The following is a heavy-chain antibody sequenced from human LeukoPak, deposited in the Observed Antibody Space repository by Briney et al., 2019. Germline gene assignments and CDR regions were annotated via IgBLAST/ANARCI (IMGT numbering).Heavy chain of an antibody. Sequence: SETLSLTCTVSGGSISSYYWTWIRQPPGKGLEWIGYIYYSGSTNYNPSLKGRVTISVDTSKNQFSLKLSSVTAADTAVYYCARVAYDFWSGYYYGMDVWGQGTTVTVSS. V-gene: IGHV4-59*01. CDR1: GGSISSYY. D-gene: IGHD3-3*01. CDR3: ARVAYDFWSGYYYGMDV. CDR2: IYYSGST. J-gene: IGHJ6*02.